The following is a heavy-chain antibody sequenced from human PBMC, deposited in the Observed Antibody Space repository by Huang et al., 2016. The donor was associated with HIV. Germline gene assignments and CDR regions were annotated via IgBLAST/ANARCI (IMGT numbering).Heavy chain of an antibody. CDR3: ARHREGPVAYYSGWGSHLNYMDV. D-gene: IGHD3-10*01. J-gene: IGHJ6*03. CDR2: IDYEGGT. CDR1: GGSIRSSDYH. V-gene: IGHV4-39*01. Sequence: QLLLQESGPGLVKPSEALALTCAVSGGSIRSSDYHWGWIRQPPGKGLEWVGSIDYEGGTHYSPSLKSRVTIAVDTSKNLFFHNLTSMTAADTAVYYCARHREGPVAYYSGWGSHLNYMDVWGRGRTVVVSS.